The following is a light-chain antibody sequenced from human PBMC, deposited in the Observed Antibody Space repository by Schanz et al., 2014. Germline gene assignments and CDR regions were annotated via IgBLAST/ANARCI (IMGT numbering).Light chain of an antibody. J-gene: IGKJ2*02. CDR3: QQYYSNPST. CDR1: QSVLYSSNNKNY. Sequence: DIVMTQSPDSLAVSLGERATINCKSSQSVLYSSNNKNYLAWYQQKPGQPPKLLIYWASTRESGVPDRFSGSGSGTDFTLTISSLQAEDVAAYYCQQYYSNPSTFGQGTKLEIK. V-gene: IGKV4-1*01. CDR2: WAS.